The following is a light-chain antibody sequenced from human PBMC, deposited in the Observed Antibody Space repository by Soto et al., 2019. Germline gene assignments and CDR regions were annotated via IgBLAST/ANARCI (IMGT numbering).Light chain of an antibody. CDR2: KVS. CDR3: MQATHFPRT. CDR1: ESLVHSDGTTF. V-gene: IGKV2-24*01. J-gene: IGKJ1*01. Sequence: DAVLSQAPLSSPVTLGQPASISCRSSESLVHSDGTTFLSWLHQRPGQPPRLLIYKVSNRLSGVPDRFSGSGAGTEFTLKISRVEAEDVGVYYCMQATHFPRTFGQGTKVEVK.